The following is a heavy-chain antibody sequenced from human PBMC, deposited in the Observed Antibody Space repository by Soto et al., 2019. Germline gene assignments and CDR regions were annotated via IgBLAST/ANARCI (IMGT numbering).Heavy chain of an antibody. D-gene: IGHD6-19*01. J-gene: IGHJ3*02. CDR1: GFTFSSYG. CDR3: ARTYSSGWDDAFDI. V-gene: IGHV3-33*01. Sequence: QVQLVESGGGVVQPGRSLRLSCAASGFTFSSYGMHWVGQAPGKGLEWVAVIWYDGSNKYYADSVKGRFTISRDNSKNRLYLQMNSLRAEDTAVYYCARTYSSGWDDAFDIWGQGTMVTVSS. CDR2: IWYDGSNK.